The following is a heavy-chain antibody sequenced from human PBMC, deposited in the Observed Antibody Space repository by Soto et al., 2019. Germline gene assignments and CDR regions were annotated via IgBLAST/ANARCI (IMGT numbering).Heavy chain of an antibody. CDR1: GFTFSSYA. V-gene: IGHV3-30-3*01. J-gene: IGHJ4*02. CDR2: ISYDGTNK. CDR3: VRDWGLFDY. D-gene: IGHD3-16*01. Sequence: QVQLVESGGGVAQPGRSLRLSCAASGFTFSSYAMHWVRQAPGKGLEWVAVISYDGTNKYYADSVKGRFTVSRDNSKNTLYLQMNSLRAEDTAVYYCVRDWGLFDYWGQGTLVTVSS.